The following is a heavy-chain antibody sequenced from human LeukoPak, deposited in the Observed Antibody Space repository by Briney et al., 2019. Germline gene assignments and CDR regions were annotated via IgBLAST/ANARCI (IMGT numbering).Heavy chain of an antibody. V-gene: IGHV3-30*04. Sequence: GRSLRLSCAASGFTFSSYAMHWVRQAPGKGLEWVAVVSYDGSNKYYADSVKGRFTISRDNSKNTLYLQMNSLRAEDTAVYYCARGMNYYDSSGYYYVGYFDYWGQGTLVTVSS. CDR2: VSYDGSNK. J-gene: IGHJ4*02. D-gene: IGHD3-22*01. CDR3: ARGMNYYDSSGYYYVGYFDY. CDR1: GFTFSSYA.